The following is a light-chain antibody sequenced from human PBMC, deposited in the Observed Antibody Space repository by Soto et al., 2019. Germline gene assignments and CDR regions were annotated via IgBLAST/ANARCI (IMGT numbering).Light chain of an antibody. Sequence: FTRFPCTVRSCPGERATLSCRPSESVSSSYLAWYQQKPGQAPRLLIYGASSRATGIPDRFSGSGSGTDFTLTISRLEPEDFAVYYCQQYGRSPRTFGQGTKV. V-gene: IGKV3-20*01. CDR3: QQYGRSPRT. CDR2: GAS. J-gene: IGKJ1*01. CDR1: ESVSSSY.